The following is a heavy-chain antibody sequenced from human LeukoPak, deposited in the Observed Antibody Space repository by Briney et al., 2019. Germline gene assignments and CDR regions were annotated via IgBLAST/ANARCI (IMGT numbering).Heavy chain of an antibody. D-gene: IGHD3-9*01. CDR2: IKQDGSEK. J-gene: IGHJ4*02. V-gene: IGHV3-7*01. CDR3: ARDGPYYDILTGYVVPLYFDY. CDR1: GFTFSSYW. Sequence: PGGSLRLSCAASGFTFSSYWMSWVRQAPGKGLEWVANIKQDGSEKYYVDSVKGRFTISRDNAKNSLYLQMNSLRAEDTAVYYCARDGPYYDILTGYVVPLYFDYWGQGTLVTVSS.